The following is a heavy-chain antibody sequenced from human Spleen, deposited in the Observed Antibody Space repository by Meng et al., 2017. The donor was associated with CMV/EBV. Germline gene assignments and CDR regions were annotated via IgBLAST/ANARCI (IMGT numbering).Heavy chain of an antibody. J-gene: IGHJ6*02. Sequence: SETLSLTCAVYGGSFSGYYWSWIRQPPGKGLEWIGEINHSGSTNYNPSLKSRVTISVDTSKNQFSLKLSSVTAADTAVYYCARDPNLMDVWGQGTTVTVSS. CDR1: GGSFSGYY. CDR2: INHSGST. CDR3: ARDPNLMDV. V-gene: IGHV4-34*01.